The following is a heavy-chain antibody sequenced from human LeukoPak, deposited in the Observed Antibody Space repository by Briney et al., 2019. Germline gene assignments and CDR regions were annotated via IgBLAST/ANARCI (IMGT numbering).Heavy chain of an antibody. CDR3: ARGHSSGYYYYFMDV. J-gene: IGHJ6*03. CDR2: IKQDGSEK. CDR1: GFTFSSYW. V-gene: IGHV3-7*01. Sequence: TGGSLRLSCAGSGFTFSSYWMSWVRQAPGKGLEWVANIKQDGSEKYYVDSVKGRLTISRDNAKNSLYLQMNSLRAEDTAVYYCARGHSSGYYYYFMDVWGKGTTVTVSS. D-gene: IGHD6-25*01.